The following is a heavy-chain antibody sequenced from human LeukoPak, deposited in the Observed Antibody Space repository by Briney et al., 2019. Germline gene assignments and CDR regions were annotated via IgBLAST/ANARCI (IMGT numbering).Heavy chain of an antibody. Sequence: ASVKVSCKASGYTFTGYYMHWVRQAPGQGLEWMGWINPNSGGTNYAQKFQGRVTMTRDTSISTAYMELSRLKSDDTAVYYCARSGYCSGGSCRDAFDIWGQGTMVTVSS. CDR2: INPNSGGT. D-gene: IGHD2-15*01. J-gene: IGHJ3*02. V-gene: IGHV1-2*02. CDR1: GYTFTGYY. CDR3: ARSGYCSGGSCRDAFDI.